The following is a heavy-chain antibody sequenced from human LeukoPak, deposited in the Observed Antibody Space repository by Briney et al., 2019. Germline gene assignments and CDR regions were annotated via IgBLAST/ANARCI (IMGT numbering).Heavy chain of an antibody. D-gene: IGHD3-3*01. CDR3: AIEYDFWSVRPLDY. CDR1: GFTFSSYW. CDR2: INSYGSST. J-gene: IGHJ4*02. Sequence: GGSLRLSCAASGFTFSSYWMHWVRHAPGKGLVWVSHINSYGSSTSYADSVNGRFTISRDKAKNTLYLQMNSLRAEATALYYCAIEYDFWSVRPLDYWGQGTLVTGSS. V-gene: IGHV3-74*01.